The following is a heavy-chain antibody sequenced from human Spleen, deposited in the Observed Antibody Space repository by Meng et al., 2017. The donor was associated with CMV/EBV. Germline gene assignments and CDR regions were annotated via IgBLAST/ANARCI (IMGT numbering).Heavy chain of an antibody. V-gene: IGHV3-30-3*01. CDR3: ARGVYGDYFDY. D-gene: IGHD4-17*01. CDR2: ISFDGNDK. J-gene: IGHJ4*02. Sequence: GGSLRLSCAVSGFAFSRSVMHWVRQAPGKGLEWVAVISFDGNDKYYADSVKGRFTVSRDNSKNTMDLQINRLRVEDSAVYYCARGVYGDYFDYWGQGTLVTVSS. CDR1: GFAFSRSV.